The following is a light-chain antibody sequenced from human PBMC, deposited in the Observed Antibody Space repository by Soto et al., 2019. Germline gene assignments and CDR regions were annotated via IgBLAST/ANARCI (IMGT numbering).Light chain of an antibody. CDR3: QPYHSYWT. CDR1: QNIRSR. J-gene: IGKJ1*01. V-gene: IGKV1-5*01. Sequence: DIRMTQSPSSVSAFVGDRVTITCRASQNIRSRLAWFQQKPGKAPKLLIYDASSLESGVPQRFSGSGSGTEFTLTVSSLQTDDFSTYYCQPYHSYWTFGQGTKVDI. CDR2: DAS.